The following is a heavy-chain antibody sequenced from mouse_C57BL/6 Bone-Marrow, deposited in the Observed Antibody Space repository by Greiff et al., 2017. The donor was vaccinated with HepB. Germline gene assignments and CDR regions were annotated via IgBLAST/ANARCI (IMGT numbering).Heavy chain of an antibody. V-gene: IGHV1-63*01. CDR2: IYPGGGYT. CDR1: GYTFTNYW. J-gene: IGHJ1*03. Sequence: QVQLQQSGAELVRPGTSVKMSCKASGYTFTNYWIGWAKQRPGHGLEWIGDIYPGGGYTNYNEKFKGKATLTADKSSSTAYMQFSSLTSEDSAIYYCARNSYYGSSHWYFDVWGTGTTVTVSS. CDR3: ARNSYYGSSHWYFDV. D-gene: IGHD1-1*01.